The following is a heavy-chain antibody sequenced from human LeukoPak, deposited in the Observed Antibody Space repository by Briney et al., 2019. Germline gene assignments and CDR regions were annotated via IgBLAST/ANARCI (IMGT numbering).Heavy chain of an antibody. D-gene: IGHD3-10*01. V-gene: IGHV4-39*07. CDR2: IYYSGST. J-gene: IGHJ4*02. Sequence: SETLSHTCTVSGGSISSSSYYWGWIRQPPGKGLDWIGSIYYSGSTYYNPSLKSRVTISVDTSKNQSSLKLSSVTGADTAVYYCARDFRAITMVRGVIAYFDYWGQGTLVTVSS. CDR3: ARDFRAITMVRGVIAYFDY. CDR1: GGSISSSSYY.